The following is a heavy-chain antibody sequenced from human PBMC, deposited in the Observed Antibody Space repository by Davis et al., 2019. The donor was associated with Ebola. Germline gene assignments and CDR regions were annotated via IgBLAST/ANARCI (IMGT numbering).Heavy chain of an antibody. Sequence: ASVKVSCKASGYTFTTFGISWVRQAPGQGLEWMGGMNPYSGNTNYAQKLQGRVTVTTDKSTSTAYMELSSLRSEDTAVYYCASTGIAARGPYYYGMDVWGQGTTVTVSS. J-gene: IGHJ6*02. CDR1: GYTFTTFG. V-gene: IGHV1-18*01. CDR3: ASTGIAARGPYYYGMDV. D-gene: IGHD6-13*01. CDR2: MNPYSGNT.